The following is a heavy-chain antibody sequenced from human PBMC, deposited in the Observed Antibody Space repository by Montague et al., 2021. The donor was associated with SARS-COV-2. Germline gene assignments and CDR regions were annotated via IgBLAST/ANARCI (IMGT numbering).Heavy chain of an antibody. CDR2: IDSSGST. CDR3: ARRVGGSGWLDY. Sequence: SETLSLTCTVAGGSISSGSYYWGWIRQPPGKGLEWIGNIDSSGSTYYKSRVTISVDTSKNQFSLKVTSVTAADTAVYYCARRVGGSGWLDYWGQGTLVTVPS. J-gene: IGHJ4*02. CDR1: GGSISSGSYY. D-gene: IGHD6-25*01. V-gene: IGHV4-39*01.